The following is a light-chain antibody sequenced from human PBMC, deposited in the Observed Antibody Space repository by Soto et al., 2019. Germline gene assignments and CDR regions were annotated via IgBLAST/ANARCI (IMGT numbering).Light chain of an antibody. J-gene: IGLJ1*01. Sequence: QAVVTQPPSVSAAPGQKVTISCSGSSSNIGNNYVSWYQQLPGTAPKLLIYENNKRPSGIPDRFSGSKSGTSATLGITGLQTGDEAEYYCGTWDSSLSAYVFGTGTKLTVL. CDR2: ENN. V-gene: IGLV1-51*02. CDR3: GTWDSSLSAYV. CDR1: SSNIGNNY.